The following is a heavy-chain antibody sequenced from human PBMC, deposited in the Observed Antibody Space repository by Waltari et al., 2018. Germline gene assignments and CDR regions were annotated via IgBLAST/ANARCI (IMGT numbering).Heavy chain of an antibody. CDR2: ISSDGNIA. CDR3: TTSHNYTTFDI. J-gene: IGHJ3*02. Sequence: EVQVVESGGGLAQPGGSLRLSCAASGFPFNNYWMHWVRQAPGKGLVWVSHISSDGNIANYADSVKGRFTISRDNAKNTLFLQMNSLRVEDTAVYYCTTSHNYTTFDIWGQGTVVTVSS. D-gene: IGHD3-3*01. V-gene: IGHV3-74*01. CDR1: GFPFNNYW.